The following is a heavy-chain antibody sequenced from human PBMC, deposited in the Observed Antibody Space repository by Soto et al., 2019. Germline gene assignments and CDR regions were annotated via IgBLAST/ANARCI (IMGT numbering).Heavy chain of an antibody. V-gene: IGHV4-39*01. CDR1: GGPMVRSDDY. Sequence: SETLSLTCTVSGGPMVRSDDYWGWIRQPPGKGLEWIGNVYYSGTTRYDPSLGGRLTLSLDTSANQFSLKLGSVTAADTAVYYCARQVRPYSGRTYRYSYDGMDAWGQGTAVTVSS. D-gene: IGHD1-26*01. J-gene: IGHJ6*02. CDR3: ARQVRPYSGRTYRYSYDGMDA. CDR2: VYYSGTT.